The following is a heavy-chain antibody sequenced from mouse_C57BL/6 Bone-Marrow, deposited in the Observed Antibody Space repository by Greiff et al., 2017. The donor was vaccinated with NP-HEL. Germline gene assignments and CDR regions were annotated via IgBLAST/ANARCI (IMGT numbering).Heavy chain of an antibody. CDR3: ARYMGYGSSHWYFDV. CDR2: INPNNGGT. V-gene: IGHV1-18*01. D-gene: IGHD1-1*01. J-gene: IGHJ1*03. Sequence: EVQLQQSGPELVKPGASVKIPCKASGYTFTDYNMDWVKQSHGKSLEWIGDINPNNGGTIYNQKFKGKATLTVDKSSSTAYMELRSLTSEDTAVYYCARYMGYGSSHWYFDVWGTGTTVTVSS. CDR1: GYTFTDYN.